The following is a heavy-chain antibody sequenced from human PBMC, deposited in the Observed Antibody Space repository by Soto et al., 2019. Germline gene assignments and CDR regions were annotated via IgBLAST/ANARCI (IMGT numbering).Heavy chain of an antibody. V-gene: IGHV1-69*06. CDR2: TGSGTGPG. J-gene: IGHJ4*02. CDR3: ARRDSGGFYRYFDS. Sequence: QVQLVQSGAEVKKPGSSVKVSCKASGGTFSTNPISWVRQAPGQGLEWMGGTGSGTGPGNRAQKFQGRLTITVDKSTSTVYMELSSLSSEDTAVYYCARRDSGGFYRYFDSWGQGTLVTVSS. D-gene: IGHD2-15*01. CDR1: GGTFSTNP.